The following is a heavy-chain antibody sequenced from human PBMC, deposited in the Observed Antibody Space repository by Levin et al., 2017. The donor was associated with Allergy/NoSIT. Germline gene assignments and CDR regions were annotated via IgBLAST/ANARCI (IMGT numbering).Heavy chain of an antibody. CDR3: TRGDDYGDYVYYFDY. V-gene: IGHV3-49*04. CDR1: GFTFGDYA. CDR2: IRSKAYGGTT. Sequence: GGSLRLSCTASGFTFGDYAMSWVRQAPGKGLEWVGFIRSKAYGGTTEYAASVKGRFTISRDDSKSIAYLQMNSLKTEDTAVYYCTRGDDYGDYVYYFDYWGQGTLVTVSS. J-gene: IGHJ4*02. D-gene: IGHD4-17*01.